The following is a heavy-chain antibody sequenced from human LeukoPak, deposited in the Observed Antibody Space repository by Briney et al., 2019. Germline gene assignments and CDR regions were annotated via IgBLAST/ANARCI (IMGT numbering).Heavy chain of an antibody. D-gene: IGHD3-10*01. CDR2: IKQDGSEK. CDR1: GSTFSNYW. CDR3: ARAYYYESGSYWFDY. Sequence: GGPLGLPCAASGSTFSNYWMSWVRQAPGRGLEGVATIKQDGSEKYYVDSVKGRFTISRDNAKNSLYLQMNSLRVEDTAMYYCARAYYYESGSYWFDYWGQGTLVTVSS. V-gene: IGHV3-7*03. J-gene: IGHJ4*02.